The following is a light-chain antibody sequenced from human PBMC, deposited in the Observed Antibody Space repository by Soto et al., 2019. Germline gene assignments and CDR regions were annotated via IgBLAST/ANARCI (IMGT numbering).Light chain of an antibody. CDR3: QQYNYWGT. CDR2: GAS. Sequence: EIVMTQSPATLSVSPGERATLSCRASQSVSSNLAWYQQKPGQAPRLLIYGASTRATGIPARFSGSGSGTEFTLTISSLQSEDFAVYYCQQYNYWGTFGQGTKVEIK. V-gene: IGKV3-15*01. CDR1: QSVSSN. J-gene: IGKJ1*01.